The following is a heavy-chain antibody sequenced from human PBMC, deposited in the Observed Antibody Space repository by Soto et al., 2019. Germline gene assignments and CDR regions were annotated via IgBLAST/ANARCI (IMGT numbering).Heavy chain of an antibody. V-gene: IGHV4-39*07. D-gene: IGHD5-12*01. CDR1: GGSLSRSSYY. CDR2: IYYSGST. Sequence: SETLCPTCPVSGGSLSRSSYYWGWVRQPPGKGLGWIGCIYYSGSTYYNPSLKSRVTISVDTSKNQFSLKLSSVTAADTAVYYCARVGATARPEAYYYYYGMDVWGQGTTVTVSS. CDR3: ARVGATARPEAYYYYYGMDV. J-gene: IGHJ6*02.